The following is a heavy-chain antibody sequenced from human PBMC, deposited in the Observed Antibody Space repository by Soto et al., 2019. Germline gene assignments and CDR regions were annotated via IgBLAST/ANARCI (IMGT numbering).Heavy chain of an antibody. J-gene: IGHJ4*02. CDR3: GRRPKAMVVANF. CDR2: INNSGRT. V-gene: IGHV4-34*01. CDR1: GASFSDDS. Sequence: QVQLQQWGAGLLKPSETLSLTCAVSGASFSDDSWSWIRQSPGKGLEWIGEINNSGRTTYNPSLNGRVTISVDTSKKQFSLNLDSVTAADTAVYSCGRRPKAMVVANFWGQGTLVTVSS. D-gene: IGHD2-21*01.